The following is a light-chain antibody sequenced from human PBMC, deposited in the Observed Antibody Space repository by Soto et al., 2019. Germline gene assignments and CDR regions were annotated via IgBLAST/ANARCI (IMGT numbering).Light chain of an antibody. V-gene: IGLV2-14*01. CDR1: SSDVGGYNS. J-gene: IGLJ1*01. CDR2: EVD. Sequence: QSVLTQPASVSGSPGQSITISCSGTSSDVGGYNSVSWYRQYPGKAPKLIMYEVDNRPSGVSDRFSGSKSGNTASLTISGLQADDEADYYCYSYRGNNTRYVFGTGTKLTVL. CDR3: YSYRGNNTRYV.